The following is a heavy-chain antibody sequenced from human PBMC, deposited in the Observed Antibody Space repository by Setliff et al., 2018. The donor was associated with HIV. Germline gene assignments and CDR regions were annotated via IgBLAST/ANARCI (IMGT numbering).Heavy chain of an antibody. J-gene: IGHJ3*02. CDR2: INHSGST. Sequence: SETLSLTCAVYGGSFSGYYWSWIRQPPGKGLEWIGEINHSGSTNYNPSLKSRVTISVDTPKNQFSLKLSSVTAADTAVYYCARRSDFWSEGDAFDIWGQGTMVTVSS. CDR3: ARRSDFWSEGDAFDI. CDR1: GGSFSGYY. D-gene: IGHD3-3*01. V-gene: IGHV4-34*01.